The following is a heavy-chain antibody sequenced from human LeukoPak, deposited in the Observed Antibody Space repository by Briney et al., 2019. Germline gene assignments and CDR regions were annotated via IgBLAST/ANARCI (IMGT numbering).Heavy chain of an antibody. CDR1: GGSVSSSSYY. CDR2: IYYSGST. V-gene: IGHV4-39*01. D-gene: IGHD4/OR15-4a*01. CDR3: ASPCAVCEYFDY. J-gene: IGHJ4*02. Sequence: KPSETLSLTCTVSGGSVSSSSYYWGWIRQPPGKGLEWIGSIYYSGSTYYNPSLKSRVTISADTSKNQFSLKLSSVTAADTAVCYCASPCAVCEYFDYWGQGTLVTVSS.